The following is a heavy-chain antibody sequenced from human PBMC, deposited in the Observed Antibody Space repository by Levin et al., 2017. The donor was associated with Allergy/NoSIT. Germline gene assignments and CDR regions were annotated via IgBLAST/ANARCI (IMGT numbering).Heavy chain of an antibody. CDR1: GGSISSSSYY. D-gene: IGHD3-3*01. CDR3: ARDFWSGYSEFDP. J-gene: IGHJ5*02. CDR2: IYYSGIT. Sequence: SETLSLTCTVSGGSISSSSYYWGWIRQPPEKGLEWIGSIYYSGITYYNPSLKSRVTISVDTSKNQFSLELNSVTAADTALYYCARDFWSGYSEFDPWGQGTLVTVSS. V-gene: IGHV4-39*07.